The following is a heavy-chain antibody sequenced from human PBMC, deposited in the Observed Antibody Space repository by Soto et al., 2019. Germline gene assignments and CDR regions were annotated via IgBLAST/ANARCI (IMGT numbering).Heavy chain of an antibody. V-gene: IGHV1-24*01. Sequence: GASVKVSCKVSGYTLTELSMHWVRQAPGKGLEWMGGFDPEDGETIYAQKFQGRVTMTEDTSTDTAYMELSSLRAEDTAVYYCAKSRYSDSSGDFYDYWGQGTLVTVSS. CDR1: GYTLTELS. CDR3: AKSRYSDSSGDFYDY. CDR2: FDPEDGET. J-gene: IGHJ4*02. D-gene: IGHD3-22*01.